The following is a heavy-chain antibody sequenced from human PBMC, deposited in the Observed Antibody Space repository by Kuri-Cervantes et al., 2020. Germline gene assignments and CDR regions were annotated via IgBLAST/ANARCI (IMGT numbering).Heavy chain of an antibody. CDR1: GYTFTSYG. Sequence: ASVKVSCKASGYTFTSYGISWVRQAPGQGLEWMGWISTYNGDTNYAQKLQGRVTMTTDTSTSTAYMELRSLRSEDTAVYYCARGTYGDYWDPAYYYMDVWGKGTTVTVSS. CDR2: ISTYNGDT. CDR3: ARGTYGDYWDPAYYYMDV. D-gene: IGHD4-17*01. J-gene: IGHJ6*03. V-gene: IGHV1-18*01.